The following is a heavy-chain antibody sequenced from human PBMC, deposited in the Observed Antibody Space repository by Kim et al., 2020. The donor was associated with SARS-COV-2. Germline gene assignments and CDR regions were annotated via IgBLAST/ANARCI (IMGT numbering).Heavy chain of an antibody. Sequence: GGSLRLSCAASGFTFSSYAMSWVRQAPGKGLEWVSAISGSGGSTYYADSVKGRFTISRDNSKNTLYLQMNSLRAEDTAVYYCAKVGAEWELLPLDYWGQGTLVTVSS. CDR1: GFTFSSYA. CDR3: AKVGAEWELLPLDY. J-gene: IGHJ4*02. CDR2: ISGSGGST. D-gene: IGHD1-26*01. V-gene: IGHV3-23*01.